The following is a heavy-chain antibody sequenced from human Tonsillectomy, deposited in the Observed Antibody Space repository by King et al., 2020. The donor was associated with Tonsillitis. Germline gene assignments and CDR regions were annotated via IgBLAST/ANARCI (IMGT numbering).Heavy chain of an antibody. J-gene: IGHJ4*02. CDR1: GFTFSSYG. CDR2: ISSNGGST. D-gene: IGHD1-26*01. CDR3: VKGSESIVGT. Sequence: VQLVESGGGLVQPGGSLRLSCSASGFTFSSYGMHWVRQAPEKGLEYVSGISSNGGSTYYADSVKGRVTISRDNSKNTLYLQMSSLREEDTAVYYCVKGSESIVGTWGQGTLVTVSS. V-gene: IGHV3-64D*06.